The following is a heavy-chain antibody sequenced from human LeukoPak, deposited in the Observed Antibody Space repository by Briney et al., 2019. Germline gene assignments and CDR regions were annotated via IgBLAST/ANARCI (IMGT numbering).Heavy chain of an antibody. Sequence: PGESLRLSCDASGFQFDAYAMLWLRPAAGKGLAWVSLINKDGSATYYADSVKGRFTISRDNSKNSLYLQMNSLRSEDTALYYCATWAFYHSLDVWGQGTTVTVSS. J-gene: IGHJ6*02. CDR2: INKDGSAT. D-gene: IGHD1-26*01. V-gene: IGHV3-43*02. CDR3: ATWAFYHSLDV. CDR1: GFQFDAYA.